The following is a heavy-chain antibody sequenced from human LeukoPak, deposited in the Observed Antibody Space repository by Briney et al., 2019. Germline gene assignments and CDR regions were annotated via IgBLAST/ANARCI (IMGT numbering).Heavy chain of an antibody. Sequence: SETLSLTCAVYGGSFSGYYWSWIRQPPGKGLEWIGEINHSGSTNYNPSLKSRVTISVDTSKNQFSLKLSSVTAADTAVYYCARGYMVRGVIPPRFGYWGQGTLVTVSS. J-gene: IGHJ4*02. CDR3: ARGYMVRGVIPPRFGY. CDR1: GGSFSGYY. CDR2: INHSGST. V-gene: IGHV4-34*01. D-gene: IGHD3-10*01.